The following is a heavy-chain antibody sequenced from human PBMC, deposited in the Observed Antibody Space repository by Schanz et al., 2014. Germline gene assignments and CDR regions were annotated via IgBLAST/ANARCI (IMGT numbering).Heavy chain of an antibody. Sequence: ESGGTLVRPGGSLRLSCAASGFSFSDYYMSWIRQAPGKGLEWISYIGNGGVTIYYADSVKGRFTISRDNAKNSLYLEMNSLRAEDTALYYCARDRRNADLDYWGQGTLVTVSS. CDR2: IGNGGVTI. J-gene: IGHJ4*02. CDR1: GFSFSDYY. D-gene: IGHD1-1*01. CDR3: ARDRRNADLDY. V-gene: IGHV3-11*04.